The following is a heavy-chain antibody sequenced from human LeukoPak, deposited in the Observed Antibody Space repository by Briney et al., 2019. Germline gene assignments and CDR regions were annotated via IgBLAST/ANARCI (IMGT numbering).Heavy chain of an antibody. CDR1: GFTVSSNY. V-gene: IGHV3-66*01. Sequence: PGGSLRLSCAASGFTVSSNYMSWVRQAPGKGLEWVSVIYSGGSTYYADSVKGRFTISRDNSKNTLYLQMNSLRAEDTAVYYCANGGRREGRYSYGYFDYWGQGTLVTVSS. J-gene: IGHJ4*02. CDR3: ANGGRREGRYSYGYFDY. D-gene: IGHD5-18*01. CDR2: IYSGGST.